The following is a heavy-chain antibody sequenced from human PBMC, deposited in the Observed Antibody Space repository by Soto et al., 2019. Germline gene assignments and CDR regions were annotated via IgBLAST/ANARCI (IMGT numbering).Heavy chain of an antibody. CDR3: ARGDVLRFLEWPLGDYYYGMDV. CDR1: GGSFSGYY. CDR2: INHSGST. J-gene: IGHJ6*02. Sequence: SETLSLTCAVYGGSFSGYYWSWIRQPPGKGLEWIGEINHSGSTNYNPSLKSRVTISVDTSKNQFSLKLSSVTAADTAVYYCARGDVLRFLEWPLGDYYYGMDVWGQGTTVTVSS. V-gene: IGHV4-34*01. D-gene: IGHD3-3*01.